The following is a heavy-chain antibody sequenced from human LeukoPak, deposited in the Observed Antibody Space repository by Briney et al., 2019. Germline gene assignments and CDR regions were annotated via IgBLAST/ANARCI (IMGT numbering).Heavy chain of an antibody. CDR3: ARIGMYSSSSPNDY. D-gene: IGHD6-13*01. J-gene: IGHJ4*02. CDR2: IIPIFGTA. V-gene: IGHV1-69*13. Sequence: SVKVSCKASGGTFSSYAISWVRQAPGQGLEWMGGIIPIFGTANYAQKFRGRVTITADESTNTAYMELSSLRSEDTAVYYCARIGMYSSSSPNDYWGQGTLVTVSS. CDR1: GGTFSSYA.